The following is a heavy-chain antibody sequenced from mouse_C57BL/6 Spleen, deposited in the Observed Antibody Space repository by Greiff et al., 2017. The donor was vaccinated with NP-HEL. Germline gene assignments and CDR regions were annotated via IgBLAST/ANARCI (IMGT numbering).Heavy chain of an antibody. CDR1: GYTFTDYY. Sequence: VQLQQSGPELVKPGASVKISCKASGYTFTDYYMNWVKQSHGKSLEWIGDINPNNGGTSYNQKFKGKATLTVDKSSSTAYMELRSLTSEDSAVYYCARPLLRNWYFDVWGTGTTVTVSS. CDR3: ARPLLRNWYFDV. V-gene: IGHV1-26*01. CDR2: INPNNGGT. J-gene: IGHJ1*03. D-gene: IGHD6-1*01.